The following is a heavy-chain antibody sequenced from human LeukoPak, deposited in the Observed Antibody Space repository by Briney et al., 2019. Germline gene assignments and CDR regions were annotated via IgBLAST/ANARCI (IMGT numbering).Heavy chain of an antibody. V-gene: IGHV3-53*01. Sequence: GGSLRLSCAASGFTFSNAWMSWVRQAPGKGLEWVSVIYSGGSTYYADSVKGRFTISRDNSKNTLYLQMNSLRAEDTAVYYCAKQSYSSAGGPYWGQGTLVTVSS. D-gene: IGHD6-19*01. CDR3: AKQSYSSAGGPY. J-gene: IGHJ4*02. CDR2: IYSGGST. CDR1: GFTFSNAW.